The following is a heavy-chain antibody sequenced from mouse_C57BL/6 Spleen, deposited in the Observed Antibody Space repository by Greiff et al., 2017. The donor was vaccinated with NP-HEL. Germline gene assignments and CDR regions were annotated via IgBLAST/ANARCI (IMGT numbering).Heavy chain of an antibody. D-gene: IGHD1-1*01. J-gene: IGHJ4*01. V-gene: IGHV1-50*01. CDR2: IDPSDSYT. CDR3: ARPLRGAMDY. Sequence: QVQLQQPGAELVKPGASVKLSCKASGYTFTSYWMQWVKQRPGQGLEWIGEIDPSDSYTNYNQKFKGKATLTVDKSSSTAYMQLSSLTSEDSAVYYCARPLRGAMDYWGQGTSVTVSS. CDR1: GYTFTSYW.